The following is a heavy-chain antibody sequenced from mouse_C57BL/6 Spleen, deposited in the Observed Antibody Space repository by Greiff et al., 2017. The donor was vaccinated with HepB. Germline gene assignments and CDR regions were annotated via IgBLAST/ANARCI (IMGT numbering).Heavy chain of an antibody. V-gene: IGHV1-15*01. CDR2: IDPETGGT. J-gene: IGHJ2*01. CDR1: GYTFTDYE. D-gene: IGHD4-1*02. Sequence: QVQLQQSGAELVRPGASVTLSCKASGYTFTDYEMHWVKQTPVHGLEWIGAIDPETGGTAYNQKFKGKAILTADKSSSTAYMELRSLTSEDSAVYYCTRKDSTGTTSSYYFDYWGQGTTLTVSS. CDR3: TRKDSTGTTSSYYFDY.